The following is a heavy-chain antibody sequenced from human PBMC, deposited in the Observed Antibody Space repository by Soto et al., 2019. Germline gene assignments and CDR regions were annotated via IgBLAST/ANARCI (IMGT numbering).Heavy chain of an antibody. Sequence: SETLSLTCAVYGGSSSAYYWSWIRQPPGKGLEWIGEINHSGSTNYNPSLKSRVTISVDTSKNQFSLKLSSVTAADTAVYYCARGRARGYDFWSGYLEVPQFDYWGQGTLVTVSS. CDR3: ARGRARGYDFWSGYLEVPQFDY. CDR2: INHSGST. V-gene: IGHV4-34*01. CDR1: GGSSSAYY. J-gene: IGHJ4*02. D-gene: IGHD3-3*01.